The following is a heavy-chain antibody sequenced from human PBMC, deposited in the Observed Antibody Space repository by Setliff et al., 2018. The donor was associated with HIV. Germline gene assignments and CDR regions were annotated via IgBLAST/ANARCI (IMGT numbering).Heavy chain of an antibody. CDR2: MYYSGST. CDR1: GYSVTYGHN. CDR3: ARGDRHNNENGAFDI. Sequence: LSLTCAVSGYSVTYGHNWGWIHQPPGKGLEWIASMYYSGSTYYNPSLKSRVTISVDTSKNQFSLKLASVTAADTALYFCARGDRHNNENGAFDIWGPGTAVTVSS. J-gene: IGHJ3*02. D-gene: IGHD3-16*01. V-gene: IGHV4-38-2*01.